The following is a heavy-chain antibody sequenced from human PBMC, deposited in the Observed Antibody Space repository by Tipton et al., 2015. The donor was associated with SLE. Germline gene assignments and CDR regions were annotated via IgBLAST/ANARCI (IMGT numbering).Heavy chain of an antibody. CDR1: GGSVSSSGYY. D-gene: IGHD3-9*01. CDR3: ARDEYRYYPTGYHLLGHFDF. CDR2: IDHRGTT. V-gene: IGHV4-39*07. Sequence: TLSLTCSVSGGSVSSSGYYWGWVRQPPGKGLEWIGSIDHRGTTYYNYDPSLISRVTISADTSKNHFFLKLSSVTAADTAVYYCARDEYRYYPTGYHLLGHFDFWSQGTLVTVSS. J-gene: IGHJ4*02.